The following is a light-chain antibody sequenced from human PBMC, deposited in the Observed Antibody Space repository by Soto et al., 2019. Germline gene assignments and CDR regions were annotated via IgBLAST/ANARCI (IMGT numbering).Light chain of an antibody. V-gene: IGKV3-20*01. CDR2: GAS. CDR3: QQYDSSPRT. Sequence: EIVLTQSPGTLSLSPGERATLACRASQSFTSTSLAWYQQKPGQAPRLLISGASRRAAGIPDRFSGSGSGTDFTLTISRLESEDIAVYYCQQYDSSPRTSGQRTKVDIK. CDR1: QSFTSTS. J-gene: IGKJ1*01.